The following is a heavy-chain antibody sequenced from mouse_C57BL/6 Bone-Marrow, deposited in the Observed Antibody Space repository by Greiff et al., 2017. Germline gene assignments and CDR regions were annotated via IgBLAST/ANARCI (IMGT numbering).Heavy chain of an antibody. CDR1: GFNITDDY. D-gene: IGHD2-3*01. V-gene: IGHV14-4*01. CDR3: SAVDGNCCDF. J-gene: IGHJ2*01. CDR2: IDPESGDT. Sequence: EVQLQQSGAELVRPGASVKLSCTASGFNITDDYIHWVKQRPEQGLEWIGWIDPESGDTEYASKFQGKATITSDTSSNKAYLPLSSLTSEDTAVCYCSAVDGNCCDFWGQGTPLTVAS.